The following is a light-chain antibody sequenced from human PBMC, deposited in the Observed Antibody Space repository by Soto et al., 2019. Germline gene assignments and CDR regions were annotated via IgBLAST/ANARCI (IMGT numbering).Light chain of an antibody. CDR2: GAS. V-gene: IGKV3-20*01. J-gene: IGKJ1*01. CDR3: QLKT. CDR1: QSVSSSY. Sequence: EIVLTQSPGTLSLSPGERATLSCRASQSVSSSYLAWYQQKPGQAPRLLIYGASSRATGIPDRFSGSGSGTDFTLTISRLEPEDFAVYYCQLKTCGQGTKVEIK.